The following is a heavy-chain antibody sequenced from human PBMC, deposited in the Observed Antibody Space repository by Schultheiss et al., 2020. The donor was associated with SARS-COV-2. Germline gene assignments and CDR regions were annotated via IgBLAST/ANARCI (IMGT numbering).Heavy chain of an antibody. CDR1: GFTFDDYA. V-gene: IGHV3-9*01. CDR2: ISWNSGSI. Sequence: SLKISCAASGFTFDDYAMHWVRQAPGKGLEWVSGISWNSGSIGYADSVKGRFTISRDNAKNTLYLQMNSLRAEDTAVYYCAREGRYYPAPRRYYYYMDVWGKGTTVTVSS. CDR3: AREGRYYPAPRRYYYYMDV. J-gene: IGHJ6*03. D-gene: IGHD1-26*01.